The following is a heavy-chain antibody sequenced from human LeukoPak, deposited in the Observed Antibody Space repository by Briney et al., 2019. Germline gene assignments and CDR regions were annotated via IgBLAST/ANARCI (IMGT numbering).Heavy chain of an antibody. D-gene: IGHD1-26*01. Sequence: GSLRLSCAASGFTFSSCGMSWVRPAAGKGLEWVSTISGSGGSTYYADSVKGRFTISRDNSKNTLYLQMNSLRAEDTAVYYCAKDWGYSGSFYVDSWGQGTLVTVSS. CDR2: ISGSGGST. J-gene: IGHJ4*02. V-gene: IGHV3-23*01. CDR3: AKDWGYSGSFYVDS. CDR1: GFTFSSCG.